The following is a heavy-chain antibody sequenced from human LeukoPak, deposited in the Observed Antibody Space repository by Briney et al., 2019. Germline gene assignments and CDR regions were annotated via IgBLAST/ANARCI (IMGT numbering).Heavy chain of an antibody. D-gene: IGHD2-8*01. CDR3: ARDNGDLALDAFDI. J-gene: IGHJ3*02. Sequence: SETLSLTCTVSGGSISSYYWSWIRQPPGKGLQWIEYIYYSGSTNYNPSLKSRVTISVDTSKNQFSLKLSSVTLADTAVYYCARDNGDLALDAFDIWGQGTMVTVSS. CDR2: IYYSGST. CDR1: GGSISSYY. V-gene: IGHV4-59*01.